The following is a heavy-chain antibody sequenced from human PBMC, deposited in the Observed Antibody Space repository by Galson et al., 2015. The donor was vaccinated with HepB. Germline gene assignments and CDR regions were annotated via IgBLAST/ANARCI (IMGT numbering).Heavy chain of an antibody. D-gene: IGHD3-9*01. CDR1: GFTFSSYE. CDR3: ARGRYYDILTEEPLDY. J-gene: IGHJ4*02. CDR2: ISSSGSTI. V-gene: IGHV3-48*03. Sequence: SLRLSCAASGFTFSSYEMNWVRQAPGKGLEWVSYISSSGSTIYYADSVKGRFTISRDNAKNSLYLQMNSLRAEDTAVYYCARGRYYDILTEEPLDYWGQGTLVTVSS.